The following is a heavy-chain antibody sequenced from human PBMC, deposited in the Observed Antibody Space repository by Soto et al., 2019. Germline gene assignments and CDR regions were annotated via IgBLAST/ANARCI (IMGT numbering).Heavy chain of an antibody. CDR3: ARVPVYYFVS. CDR2: INAYSGNT. CDR1: GYTFTSYG. V-gene: IGHV1-18*01. J-gene: IGHJ4*02. D-gene: IGHD3-16*01. Sequence: ASVKVSCKASGYTFTSYGISWVRQAPGQGLEWMGWINAYSGNTNYAQTLQARVTMTTDTSTRSASMELRSLRSDATAVYYRARVPVYYFVSWAQGPLVTVSP.